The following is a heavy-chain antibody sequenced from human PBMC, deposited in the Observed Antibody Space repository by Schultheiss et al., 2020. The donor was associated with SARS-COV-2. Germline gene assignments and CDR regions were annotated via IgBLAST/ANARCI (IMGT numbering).Heavy chain of an antibody. J-gene: IGHJ6*02. CDR3: ARDTSRWAYYGMDV. CDR2: ISYDGSNK. CDR1: GFTFSSYV. V-gene: IGHV3-30*12. Sequence: GGSLRLSCAASGFTFSSYVMHWVRQAPGKGLEWVAVISYDGSNKYYADSVKGRFTISRDNSKNTLYLQMNSLRAEDTAVYYCARDTSRWAYYGMDVWGQGTTVTVSS. D-gene: IGHD2-21*01.